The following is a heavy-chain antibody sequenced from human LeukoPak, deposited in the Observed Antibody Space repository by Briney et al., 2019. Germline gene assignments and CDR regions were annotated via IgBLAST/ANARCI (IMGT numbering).Heavy chain of an antibody. Sequence: GASVKVSCKASGYTFTSYAMHWVRQAPGQGLEWMGGIIPIFGTANYAQKFQGRVTITADESTSTAYMELSSLRSEDTAVYYCASPLGRYYGSGSYFGYWGQGTLVTVSS. V-gene: IGHV1-69*13. CDR1: GYTFTSYA. J-gene: IGHJ4*02. CDR2: IIPIFGTA. D-gene: IGHD3-10*01. CDR3: ASPLGRYYGSGSYFGY.